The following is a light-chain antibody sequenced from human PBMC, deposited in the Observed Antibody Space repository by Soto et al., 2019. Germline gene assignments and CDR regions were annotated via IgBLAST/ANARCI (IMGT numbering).Light chain of an antibody. J-gene: IGLJ3*02. V-gene: IGLV1-44*01. CDR1: NSNIGSHL. CDR2: TNN. Sequence: QSVLTQPPSVSGTPGQRVTISCSGSNSNIGSHLVNWYQQVPGTAPRLLIYTNNQRPSGVPDRFSDSKSGTSASLAISGLQSEDDADYYCATWDGSLQSWVFGGGTKVTVL. CDR3: ATWDGSLQSWV.